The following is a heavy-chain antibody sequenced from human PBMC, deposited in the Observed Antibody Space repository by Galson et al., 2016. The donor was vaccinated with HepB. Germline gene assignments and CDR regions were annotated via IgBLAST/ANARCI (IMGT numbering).Heavy chain of an antibody. D-gene: IGHD3-3*01. Sequence: QSGAEVKKPGESLKISCQGSGDTFIGYWIVWVRQLPGKGLEWMGTIFPSDSTIKYSPSFRGQVTISADKSITTAYLQWSTLKASDTAIFYCARGRGGYYYDRDVWGKGTAVTGS. V-gene: IGHV5-51*01. CDR2: IFPSDSTI. CDR3: ARGRGGYYYDRDV. J-gene: IGHJ6*04. CDR1: GDTFIGYW.